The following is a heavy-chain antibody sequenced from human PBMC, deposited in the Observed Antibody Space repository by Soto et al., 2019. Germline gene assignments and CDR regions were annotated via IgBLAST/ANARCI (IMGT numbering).Heavy chain of an antibody. Sequence: GGSLRLSCAASGFTFSSYEMNWVRQAPGKGLEWVSYISSSGSTIYYADSVKGRFTTSRDNAKNSLYLQMNSLRAEDTAVYYCARAPYYYDSSGYYLLPYFDYWGQGTLVTVSS. CDR1: GFTFSSYE. D-gene: IGHD3-22*01. J-gene: IGHJ4*02. V-gene: IGHV3-48*03. CDR2: ISSSGSTI. CDR3: ARAPYYYDSSGYYLLPYFDY.